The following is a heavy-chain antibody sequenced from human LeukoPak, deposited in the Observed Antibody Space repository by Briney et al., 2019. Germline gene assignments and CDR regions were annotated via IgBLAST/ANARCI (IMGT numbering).Heavy chain of an antibody. CDR3: VTDRARLFWYFDL. D-gene: IGHD2-21*02. Sequence: ASVKVSCKVSGSTLSDLSIHRVRQAPGKGLEYVGGSDPEDGETFHAQNFQGRVTMTEDTSIDTAYMELSSLRSEDTAVYYCVTDRARLFWYFDLWGRGTLVTVSS. CDR2: SDPEDGET. CDR1: GSTLSDLS. V-gene: IGHV1-24*01. J-gene: IGHJ2*01.